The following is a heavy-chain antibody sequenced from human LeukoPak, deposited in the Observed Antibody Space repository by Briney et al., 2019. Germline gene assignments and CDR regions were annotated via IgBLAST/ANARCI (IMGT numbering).Heavy chain of an antibody. V-gene: IGHV3-9*01. CDR3: AKDRATVTTFSDY. D-gene: IGHD4-17*01. Sequence: GGSLRLSCAASGFTFDDYAMHWVRQAPGKGLEWVSGISWNSGSIAYADSVKVRFTISRYNAKNSLYLQMNSLRAEDTALYYCAKDRATVTTFSDYWSQGTLVTVSS. CDR1: GFTFDDYA. J-gene: IGHJ4*02. CDR2: ISWNSGSI.